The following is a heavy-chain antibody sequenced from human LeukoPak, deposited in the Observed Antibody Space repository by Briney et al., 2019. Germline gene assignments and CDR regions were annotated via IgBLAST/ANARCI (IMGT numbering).Heavy chain of an antibody. CDR2: VQKDGGEK. V-gene: IGHV3-7*01. CDR1: GFSFNNYW. J-gene: IGHJ4*02. D-gene: IGHD3-16*01. Sequence: GGSLSLSCEASGFSFNNYWMNWVRQAPGKGLEWVANVQKDGGEKQYVDSVKGRFTISRDNAKNLVYLQLNSLRAEDTAVYYCATSTMGAGYFDDWGQGTLVTVSS. CDR3: ATSTMGAGYFDD.